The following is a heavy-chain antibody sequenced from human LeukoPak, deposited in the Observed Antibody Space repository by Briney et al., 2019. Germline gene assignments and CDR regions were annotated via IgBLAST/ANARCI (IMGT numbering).Heavy chain of an antibody. J-gene: IGHJ4*02. Sequence: PGGSLRLSCAASGFTFSSYAMSWVRQAPGKGLEWVSAISGSGGSTYYADSVKGRFTISRDNSKNTLYLQMNSLRAEDTAVYYCAKFSGQLLSMYYFDYWGQGTLVTVSS. D-gene: IGHD2-2*01. V-gene: IGHV3-23*01. CDR1: GFTFSSYA. CDR2: ISGSGGST. CDR3: AKFSGQLLSMYYFDY.